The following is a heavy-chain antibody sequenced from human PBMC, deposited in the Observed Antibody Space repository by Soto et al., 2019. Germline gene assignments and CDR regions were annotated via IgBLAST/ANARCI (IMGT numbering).Heavy chain of an antibody. J-gene: IGHJ4*02. Sequence: EVQLLESGGGLVQPGGSLRLSCAASGFTFSSYAMSWVRQAPGKGREWVSAISGSGGSTYYADSVKGRFTISRDNSKNTLYLQMNSLRAEDTAVYYCATLGYCSSTSCPYWGQGTLVTVSS. CDR3: ATLGYCSSTSCPY. D-gene: IGHD2-2*01. CDR1: GFTFSSYA. V-gene: IGHV3-23*01. CDR2: ISGSGGST.